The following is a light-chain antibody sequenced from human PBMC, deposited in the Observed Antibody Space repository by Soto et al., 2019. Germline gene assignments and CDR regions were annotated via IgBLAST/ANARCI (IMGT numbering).Light chain of an antibody. J-gene: IGKJ5*01. V-gene: IGKV3D-15*01. CDR1: QSLSSN. CDR3: QQYNNWPPLT. Sequence: EIVLTQSPGTLSMSPGERATLSCRASQSLSSNLAWYQQKPGQAPRLLIYGASTRATGIPARFSGSGSGTEFTLTISSLQSEDFAVYYCQQYNNWPPLTFGQGTRLEIK. CDR2: GAS.